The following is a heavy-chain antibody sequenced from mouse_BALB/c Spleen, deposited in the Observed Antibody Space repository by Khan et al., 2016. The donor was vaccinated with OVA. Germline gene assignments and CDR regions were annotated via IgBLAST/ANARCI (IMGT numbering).Heavy chain of an antibody. J-gene: IGHJ2*01. Sequence: QVQLKESGAELAKPGASVKMSCKASGYTFTTYWMHWVKQRPGQGLEWIGYINPTSGYTDYNEKFKDRAILSADKSSSTAYMQLSSLTSEDSAVYYCTRDRIDYGGQGTTLTVSS. CDR2: INPTSGYT. CDR3: TRDRIDY. V-gene: IGHV1-7*01. CDR1: GYTFTTYW.